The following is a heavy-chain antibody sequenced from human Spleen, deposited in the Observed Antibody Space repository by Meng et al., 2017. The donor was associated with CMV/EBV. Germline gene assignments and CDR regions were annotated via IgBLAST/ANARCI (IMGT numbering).Heavy chain of an antibody. Sequence: TQSLTCAVYGGSFSCYDWNWIRQPPGKGLEWIGEINHSGSTNYNPSLKSRVTISVDTSKNQFSLKLSSVTAADTAVYYCARESPGDYWGQGTLVTVSS. CDR2: INHSGST. CDR1: GGSFSCYD. CDR3: ARESPGDY. D-gene: IGHD3-10*01. V-gene: IGHV4-34*01. J-gene: IGHJ4*02.